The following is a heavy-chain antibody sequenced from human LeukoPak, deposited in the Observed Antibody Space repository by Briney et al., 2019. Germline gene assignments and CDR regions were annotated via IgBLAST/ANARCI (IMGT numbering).Heavy chain of an antibody. V-gene: IGHV4-34*01. CDR1: GGSFSGYY. CDR3: ARGYYYDSSGYYSPHDAFDI. CDR2: IYHSGST. J-gene: IGHJ3*02. Sequence: SETLSLTCAVYGGSFSGYYWSWIRQPPGKGLEWIGGIYHSGSTNYNPSLKSRVTISVDTSQNKFFLKLRSVSAADTAVYFCARGYYYDSSGYYSPHDAFDIWGQGTMVTVSS. D-gene: IGHD3-22*01.